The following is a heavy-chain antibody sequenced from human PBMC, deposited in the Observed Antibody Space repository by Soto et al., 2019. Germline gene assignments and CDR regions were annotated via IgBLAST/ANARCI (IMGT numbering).Heavy chain of an antibody. CDR3: ARRDCSSTSCYTYYYYGMDV. J-gene: IGHJ6*02. D-gene: IGHD2-2*01. V-gene: IGHV1-18*01. Sequence: GVSVKVSCKASGYTFTSYGISWVRQAPGQGLEWMGWISAYNGNTNYAQKLQGRVTMTTDTSTSTAYMELRSLRSDDTAVYYCARRDCSSTSCYTYYYYGMDVWGQGTTVTVSS. CDR2: ISAYNGNT. CDR1: GYTFTSYG.